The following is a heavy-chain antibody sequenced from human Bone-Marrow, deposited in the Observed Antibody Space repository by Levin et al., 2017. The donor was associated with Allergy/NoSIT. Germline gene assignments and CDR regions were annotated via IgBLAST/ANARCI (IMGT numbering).Heavy chain of an antibody. V-gene: IGHV3-23*01. J-gene: IGHJ6*02. D-gene: IGHD3-10*01. CDR3: AKDGITGFRGPRGNYYGVDV. CDR1: GFSFSGYA. Sequence: GESLKIPCAASGFSFSGYAMNWVRQAPGKGLEWVSGIEGSGGTSYYADSVKGRFTISRDNSKNTLYLQMNSLRAADTAVYYCAKDGITGFRGPRGNYYGVDVWGQGTTVTVSS. CDR2: IEGSGGTS.